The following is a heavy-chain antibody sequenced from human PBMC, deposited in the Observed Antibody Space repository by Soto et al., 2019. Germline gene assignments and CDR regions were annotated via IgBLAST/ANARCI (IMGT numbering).Heavy chain of an antibody. J-gene: IGHJ6*02. CDR2: MSPNTGNT. Sequence: ASVKVSCKASGYTFTSYDINWVRQTAGQGLEWMGWMSPNTGNTGYAQKFQDRVTITRSTSISTAYMELSSLRSEDTAFYYCARHTAPQDVWGQGTTDPVSS. CDR1: GYTFTSYD. CDR3: ARHTAPQDV. V-gene: IGHV1-8*01.